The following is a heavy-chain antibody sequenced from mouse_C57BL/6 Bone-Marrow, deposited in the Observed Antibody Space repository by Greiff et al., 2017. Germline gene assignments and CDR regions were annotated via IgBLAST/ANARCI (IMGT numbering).Heavy chain of an antibody. D-gene: IGHD2-4*01. Sequence: QVQLQESGPGLVQPSQSLSITCTVSGFSLTSYGVHWVRQSPGKGLEWLGVIWSGGSTDDNAAFISRLRISKDNSKSNFFFKMNCLQAADTAIYYCSCAYYYDWGFADWGQGTLVTVSA. CDR3: SCAYYYDWGFAD. CDR1: GFSLTSYG. J-gene: IGHJ3*01. V-gene: IGHV2-2*01. CDR2: IWSGGST.